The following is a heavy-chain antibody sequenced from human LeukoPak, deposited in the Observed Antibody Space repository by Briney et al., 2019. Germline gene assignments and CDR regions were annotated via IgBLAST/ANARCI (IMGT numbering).Heavy chain of an antibody. V-gene: IGHV3-9*01. CDR3: AKDTRTWVTTTFYY. J-gene: IGHJ4*02. CDR2: ISWNSGSI. D-gene: IGHD4-17*01. CDR1: GFTLYDLA. Sequence: PGGSLRLSCAASGFTLYDLAMHSVRQAPGKGLEWVSGISWNSGSIAYADSVKGRFTISRDNAKNSLYLQMNSLKAEDTALYYCAKDTRTWVTTTFYYWGQGTLVTVSS.